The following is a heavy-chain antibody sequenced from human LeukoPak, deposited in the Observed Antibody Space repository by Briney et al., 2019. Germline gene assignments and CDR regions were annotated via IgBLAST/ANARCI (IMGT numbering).Heavy chain of an antibody. Sequence: ASVKVSCKASGYTFTSYYMHWVRQAPGQGLEWMGIINPSGGSTSYAQMFQGRVTMTRDTSTSTVYMELSSLRSEDTAVYYCARDPGGGNSGGAFDIWGQGTMVTVSS. CDR2: INPSGGST. J-gene: IGHJ3*02. D-gene: IGHD4-23*01. V-gene: IGHV1-46*01. CDR3: ARDPGGGNSGGAFDI. CDR1: GYTFTSYY.